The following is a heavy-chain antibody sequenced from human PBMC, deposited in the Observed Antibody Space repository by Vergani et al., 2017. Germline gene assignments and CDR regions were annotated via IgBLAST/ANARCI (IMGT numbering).Heavy chain of an antibody. V-gene: IGHV4-39*01. J-gene: IGHJ6*02. CDR3: ARHLAYCGGDCYPYYYGMDV. D-gene: IGHD2-21*02. CDR1: GGSISSSSYY. CDR2: IYYSRST. Sequence: QLQLQESGPGLVKPSETLSLTCTVSGGSISSSSYYWGWIRQPPGKGLEWIGSIYYSRSTYYNPSLKSRVTISVDTSKNQFSLKLSSVTAADTAVYYCARHLAYCGGDCYPYYYGMDVWGQGP.